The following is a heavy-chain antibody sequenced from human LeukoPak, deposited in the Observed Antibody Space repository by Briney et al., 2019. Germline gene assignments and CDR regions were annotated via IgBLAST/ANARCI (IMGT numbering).Heavy chain of an antibody. J-gene: IGHJ4*02. V-gene: IGHV1-2*02. CDR3: ARGEGDSSSWPLNY. D-gene: IGHD6-13*01. CDR2: INPNSGGT. Sequence: ASVKVSCKASGYIFTGYYMHWVRQAPGQGLEWMGWINPNSGGTKYAQQFQGRVTMTRDTSISTTYMELSRLTSDDTAVYYCARGEGDSSSWPLNYWGRGTLVPVSS. CDR1: GYIFTGYY.